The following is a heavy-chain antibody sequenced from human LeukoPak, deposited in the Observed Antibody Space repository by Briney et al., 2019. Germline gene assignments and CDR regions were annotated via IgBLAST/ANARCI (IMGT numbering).Heavy chain of an antibody. D-gene: IGHD3-22*01. V-gene: IGHV3-23*01. CDR3: AKGPAGGDEYYYDSSGYYRSYYFDY. CDR2: ISGSGGST. CDR1: GFTFSSYA. Sequence: GGSLRLSCAASGFTFSSYAMSWVRQAPGKGLEWVSAISGSGGSTYYADSVKGRFTISRDNSKNTLYLQMNSLRAEDTAVYYCAKGPAGGDEYYYDSSGYYRSYYFDYWGQGTLVTVSS. J-gene: IGHJ4*02.